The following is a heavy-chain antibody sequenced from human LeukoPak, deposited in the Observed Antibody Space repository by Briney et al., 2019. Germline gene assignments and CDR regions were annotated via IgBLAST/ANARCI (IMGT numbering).Heavy chain of an antibody. D-gene: IGHD6-13*01. CDR1: GGSISSYY. CDR2: IYYSGST. V-gene: IGHV4-59*08. Sequence: SETLSLTCTVSGGSISSYYWSWIRQPPGKGLEWIGYIYYSGSTNYNPSLKSRVTISVDTSKNQFSLKLSSVTAADTAVYYCARLQVGNSSSWYLDYWGQGTLVTVSS. CDR3: ARLQVGNSSSWYLDY. J-gene: IGHJ4*02.